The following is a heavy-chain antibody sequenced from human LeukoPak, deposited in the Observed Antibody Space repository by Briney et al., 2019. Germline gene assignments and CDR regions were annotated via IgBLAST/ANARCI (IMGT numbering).Heavy chain of an antibody. CDR1: GRSFSGYY. V-gene: IGHV4-59*01. D-gene: IGHD5-18*01. CDR2: IYYSEST. CDR3: ARVAGYSYGTPYFDY. J-gene: IGHJ4*02. Sequence: SETLSLTCAVYGRSFSGYYWSWIRQPPGKGLEWIGYIYYSESTNYNPSLKSRVTISVDTSKNQFSLKLSSVTAADTAVYYCARVAGYSYGTPYFDYWGQGTLVTVSS.